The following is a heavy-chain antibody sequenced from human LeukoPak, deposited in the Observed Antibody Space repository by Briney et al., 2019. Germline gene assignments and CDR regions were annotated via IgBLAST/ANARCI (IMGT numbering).Heavy chain of an antibody. CDR1: GGSFSGYY. Sequence: SSETLSLTCAVYGGSFSGYYWSWIRQPPGKGLEWIGEINHSGSTNYNPSLKSRVTISVDTSKNQFSLKLSSVTAADTAVYYCARGVTLLYYFDYWGQGTPVTVSS. CDR2: INHSGST. D-gene: IGHD4-23*01. CDR3: ARGVTLLYYFDY. J-gene: IGHJ4*02. V-gene: IGHV4-34*01.